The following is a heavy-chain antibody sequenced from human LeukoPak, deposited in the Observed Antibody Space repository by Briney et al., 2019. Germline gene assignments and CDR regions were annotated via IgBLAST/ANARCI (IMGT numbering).Heavy chain of an antibody. CDR1: GDSISSYY. Sequence: SETLSLTCTVSGDSISSYYWSWIRQPPGKGLEWIGYIYTSGSTSYNPSLKSRVAISLDTSKNRFSLKLSSVTAADTAVYYCARDLTGPYFYYGMDVWGQGTTVTVSS. J-gene: IGHJ6*02. CDR3: ARDLTGPYFYYGMDV. V-gene: IGHV4-4*09. CDR2: IYTSGST.